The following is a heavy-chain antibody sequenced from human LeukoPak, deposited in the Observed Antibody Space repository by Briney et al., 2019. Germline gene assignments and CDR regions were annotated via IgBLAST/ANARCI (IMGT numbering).Heavy chain of an antibody. Sequence: SETLSLTCAVYGGSFSGYYWSWIRQPPGKGLEWIGEINHSGSTNYNQSLKSRVTISVDTSKNQFSLKLSSVTAADTAVYCCARVFYYYYVMDVWGQGTTVTVSS. V-gene: IGHV4-34*01. CDR3: ARVFYYYYVMDV. CDR1: GGSFSGYY. J-gene: IGHJ6*02. CDR2: INHSGST.